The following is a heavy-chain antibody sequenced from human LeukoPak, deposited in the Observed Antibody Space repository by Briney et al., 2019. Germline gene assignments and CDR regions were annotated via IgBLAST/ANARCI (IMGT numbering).Heavy chain of an antibody. D-gene: IGHD6-13*01. V-gene: IGHV4-39*07. J-gene: IGHJ6*03. Sequence: PSETLSLTCTVSGGSINSSSYYWGWIRQPPGKGLEWIGSIFYSGNTYDNPSLKSRVTISVDTTKNQFSLKLSSVTAADTAVYYCARGSWSYYYMDVWGKGTTVTISS. CDR2: IFYSGNT. CDR3: ARGSWSYYYMDV. CDR1: GGSINSSSYY.